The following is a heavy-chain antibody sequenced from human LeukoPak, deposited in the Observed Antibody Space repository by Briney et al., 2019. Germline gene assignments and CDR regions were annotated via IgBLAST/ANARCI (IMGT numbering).Heavy chain of an antibody. CDR1: GGSFSGYY. Sequence: PSETLSLTCAVYGGSFSGYYWSWIRQPPGKGLEWIGEINHSGSTNYNPSLKSRVTISVDTSKNQFSLKLSSVTAADTAVYYCARLFPVYYYMDVWGKGTTVTISS. V-gene: IGHV4-34*01. J-gene: IGHJ6*03. CDR2: INHSGST. CDR3: ARLFPVYYYMDV.